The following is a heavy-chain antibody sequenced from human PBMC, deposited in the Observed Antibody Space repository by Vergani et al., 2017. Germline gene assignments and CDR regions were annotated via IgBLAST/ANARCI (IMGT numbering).Heavy chain of an antibody. CDR1: GGTFSSYA. CDR2: IIPIFGTA. J-gene: IGHJ4*02. Sequence: QVQLVQSGAEVKKPGSSVKVSCKASGGTFSSYAISWVRQAPGQGLVWMGGIIPIFGTANYAQKFQGRVTITADESTSTAYMELSSLRSEDTAVYYCARGPYDFWSGYYPHRFDYWGQGTLVTVSS. D-gene: IGHD3-3*01. V-gene: IGHV1-69*01. CDR3: ARGPYDFWSGYYPHRFDY.